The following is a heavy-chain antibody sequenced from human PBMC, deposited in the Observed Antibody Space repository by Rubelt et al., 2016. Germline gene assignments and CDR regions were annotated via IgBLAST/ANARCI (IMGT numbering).Heavy chain of an antibody. CDR3: ARQRGGYSYGNDFDY. Sequence: QLQLQESGPGLVKPSETLSLTCTVSGGSISSSTYYWGWIRQPPGKGLEWIGSIYYSGSTYYNPSLMLRFTIAVETSKNQFSLKLSSVTAADTAVYYCARQRGGYSYGNDFDYWGQGTLVTVSS. D-gene: IGHD5-18*01. CDR2: IYYSGST. V-gene: IGHV4-39*01. CDR1: GGSISSSTYY. J-gene: IGHJ4*02.